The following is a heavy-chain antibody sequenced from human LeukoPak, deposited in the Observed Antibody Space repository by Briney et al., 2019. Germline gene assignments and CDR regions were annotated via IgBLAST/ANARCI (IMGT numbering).Heavy chain of an antibody. CDR3: ARANDVWYDFWSGYYTHRYYFDY. V-gene: IGHV3-21*01. D-gene: IGHD3-3*01. J-gene: IGHJ4*02. CDR2: ISSSSSYI. CDR1: GFTFSSYS. Sequence: PGGSLRLSCAASGFTFSSYSMNWVRQAPGKGPEWVSSISSSSSYIYYADSVKGRFTISRDNAENSLYLQMNSLRAGDTAVYYCARANDVWYDFWSGYYTHRYYFDYWGQGTLVTLSS.